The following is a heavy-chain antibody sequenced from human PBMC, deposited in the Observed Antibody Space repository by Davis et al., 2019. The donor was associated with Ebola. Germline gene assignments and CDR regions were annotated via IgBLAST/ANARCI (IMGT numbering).Heavy chain of an antibody. D-gene: IGHD3-3*01. CDR2: ISVSSSTI. J-gene: IGHJ5*02. Sequence: GESLKISCAASGFIFNYYSMNWVRQAPGKGLEWISYISVSSSTIYYADSVKGRFTISRDNAKNSLYLQMNSLRAEDTAVYYCARPITIFGVVMAMGSWGQGTLVTVSS. V-gene: IGHV3-48*04. CDR3: ARPITIFGVVMAMGS. CDR1: GFIFNYYS.